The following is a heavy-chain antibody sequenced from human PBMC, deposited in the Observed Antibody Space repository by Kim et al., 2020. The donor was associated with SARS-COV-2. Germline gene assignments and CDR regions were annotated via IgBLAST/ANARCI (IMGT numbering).Heavy chain of an antibody. D-gene: IGHD3-22*01. CDR1: GFTFSSYG. CDR2: IWYDGSNK. J-gene: IGHJ4*02. CDR3: ASFLKVGYYRLPGY. V-gene: IGHV3-33*01. Sequence: GGSLRLSCAASGFTFSSYGMHWVRQAPGKGLEWVAVIWYDGSNKYYADSVKGRFTISRDNSKNTLYLQMNSLRAEDTAVYYCASFLKVGYYRLPGYWGQGSQVTVSS.